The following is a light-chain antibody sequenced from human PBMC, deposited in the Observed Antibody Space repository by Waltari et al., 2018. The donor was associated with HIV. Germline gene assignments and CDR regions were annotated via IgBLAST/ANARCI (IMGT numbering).Light chain of an antibody. CDR2: GAS. V-gene: IGKV3-15*01. CDR3: QQYNVWPPVYT. J-gene: IGKJ2*01. CDR1: QRVNSN. Sequence: EIVMTQSPVTVSVSPGERATLSCRASQRVNSNIAWYQQKPGQAPRLLMYGASTRVTGIPDRFSGSGSGTEFTLTIISMQSEDFAVYYCQQYNVWPPVYTFRQGTKLEIK.